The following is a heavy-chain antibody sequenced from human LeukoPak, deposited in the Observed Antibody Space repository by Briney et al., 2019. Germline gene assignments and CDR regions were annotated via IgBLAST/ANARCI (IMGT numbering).Heavy chain of an antibody. CDR2: IYYSGST. J-gene: IGHJ5*02. D-gene: IGHD3-22*01. CDR1: GGSISSGSYY. Sequence: PSQTLSLTCTVSGGSISSGSYYWGWIRQPPGKGLEWIGSIYYSGSTYYNPPLKSRVTISVDTSKNQFSLKLSSVTAADTAVYYCARQYYYDSSGYNWFDPWGQGTLVTVSS. CDR3: ARQYYYDSSGYNWFDP. V-gene: IGHV4-39*01.